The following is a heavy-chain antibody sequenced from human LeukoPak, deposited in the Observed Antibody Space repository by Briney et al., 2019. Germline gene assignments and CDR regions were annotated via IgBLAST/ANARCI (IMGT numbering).Heavy chain of an antibody. CDR1: GGSISGGSYY. CDR3: ARSSSLLLQGYYFVC. CDR2: IYTSGST. J-gene: IGHJ4*02. Sequence: SETLSLTCTVSGGSISGGSYYWSWIRQPAGKGLEWIGRIYTSGSTNYNPSLKSRVTISVDTSKNQFSLKLSSVTAADTAVYYCARSSSLLLQGYYFVCWGQGTLVTVSS. D-gene: IGHD3-22*01. V-gene: IGHV4-61*02.